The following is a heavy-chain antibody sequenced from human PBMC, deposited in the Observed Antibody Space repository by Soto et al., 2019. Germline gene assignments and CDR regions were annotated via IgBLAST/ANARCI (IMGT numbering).Heavy chain of an antibody. CDR3: ARVRGSEPRSYDAFDI. CDR2: IIPILGIA. Sequence: QVQLVQSGAEVKKPGSSVKVSCKASGGTFSSYTISWVRQAPGQGREWMGRIIPILGIANYAQKFQGRVTITADKSTITAYMELSSLRSEDTAVYYCARVRGSEPRSYDAFDIWGQGTMVTVSS. CDR1: GGTFSSYT. J-gene: IGHJ3*02. V-gene: IGHV1-69*02. D-gene: IGHD3-10*01.